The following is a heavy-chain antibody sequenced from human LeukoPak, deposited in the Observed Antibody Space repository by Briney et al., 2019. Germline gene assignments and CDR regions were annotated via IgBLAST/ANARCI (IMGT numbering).Heavy chain of an antibody. CDR1: GGTFSSYA. CDR2: IIPIFGTA. D-gene: IGHD3-22*01. J-gene: IGHJ4*02. V-gene: IGHV1-69*13. CDR3: ARVRDYYDSSGLNTLFDY. Sequence: AASVKVSCKASGGTFSSYAISWVRQAPGQGLEWMGGIIPIFGTANYAQKFQGRVTITADESTSTAYMELSSLRSEDTAVYYCARVRDYYDSSGLNTLFDYWGQGTLVTVSS.